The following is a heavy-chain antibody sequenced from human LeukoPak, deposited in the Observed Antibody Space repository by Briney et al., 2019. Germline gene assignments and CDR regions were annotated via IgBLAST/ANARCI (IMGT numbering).Heavy chain of an antibody. D-gene: IGHD3-9*01. CDR2: IYYSGST. CDR1: GGSISSGGYY. J-gene: IGHJ3*02. V-gene: IGHV4-31*03. Sequence: SETLSLTCTVSGGSISSGGYYWSWIRQHPGKGLEWIGYIYYSGSTYYNPSLKSRVTISVDTSKNQFSLKLSSVTAADTAVYYCARDTIPGALDIWGQGTMVTVSS. CDR3: ARDTIPGALDI.